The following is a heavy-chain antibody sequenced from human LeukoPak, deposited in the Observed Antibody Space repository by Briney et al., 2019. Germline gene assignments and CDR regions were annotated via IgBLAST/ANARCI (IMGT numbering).Heavy chain of an antibody. CDR1: GGSFSGYY. V-gene: IGHV4-34*01. CDR3: AIPDSSGPYDAFDI. Sequence: KPSETLSLTCAVYGGSFSGYYWSWIRQPPGKGLEWIGEINHSGSTNYNPSLKSRVTVSVDTSKNQFSLKLSSVIAADTAVYYCAIPDSSGPYDAFDIWGQGTMVTVSS. CDR2: INHSGST. J-gene: IGHJ3*02. D-gene: IGHD3-22*01.